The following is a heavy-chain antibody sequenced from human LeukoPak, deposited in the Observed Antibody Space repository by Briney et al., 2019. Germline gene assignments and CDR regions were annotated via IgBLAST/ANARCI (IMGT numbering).Heavy chain of an antibody. CDR1: GFTFSSYS. D-gene: IGHD4-17*01. Sequence: GGSLRLSCAASGFTFSSYSMNWVRQAPGKGLEWVAFIRYDGSNKYYADSVKGRFTISRDNSKNTLYLQMNSLRAEDTAVYYCAKPDYGFYGDYGPDYWGQGTLVTVSS. CDR2: IRYDGSNK. J-gene: IGHJ4*02. V-gene: IGHV3-30*02. CDR3: AKPDYGFYGDYGPDY.